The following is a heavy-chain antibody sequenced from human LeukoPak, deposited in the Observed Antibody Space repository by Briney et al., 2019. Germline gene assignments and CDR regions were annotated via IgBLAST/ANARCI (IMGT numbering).Heavy chain of an antibody. Sequence: PGGSLRLSCAASGFTVTNNYMNWVRQAPGKGLEWVSSISSSSSYIYYADSVKGRFTISRDNAKNSLYLQMNSLRAEDTAVYYCAKDSDLHCSGGSCTNFDYWGQGTLVTVSS. CDR2: ISSSSSYI. CDR3: AKDSDLHCSGGSCTNFDY. CDR1: GFTVTNNY. D-gene: IGHD2-15*01. V-gene: IGHV3-21*01. J-gene: IGHJ4*02.